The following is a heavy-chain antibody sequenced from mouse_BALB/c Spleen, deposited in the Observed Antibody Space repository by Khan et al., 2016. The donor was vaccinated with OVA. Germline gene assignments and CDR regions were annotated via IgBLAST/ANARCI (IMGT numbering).Heavy chain of an antibody. V-gene: IGHV2-3*01. CDR3: AKFTPDYYSMDY. J-gene: IGHJ4*01. D-gene: IGHD2-12*01. CDR1: GFSLTSYG. CDR2: IWGDGST. Sequence: QVQLKESGPGLVAPSQSLSITCTVSGFSLTSYGVNWVRQPPGEGLEWLGVIWGDGSTNYHSTLKSRLIISKDSSKRQVFLTLNSLQTDDTATYXCAKFTPDYYSMDYWGQGTSVTVSP.